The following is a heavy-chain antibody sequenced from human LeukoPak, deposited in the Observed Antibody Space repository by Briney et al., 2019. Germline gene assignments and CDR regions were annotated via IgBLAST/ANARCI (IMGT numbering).Heavy chain of an antibody. D-gene: IGHD1-26*01. J-gene: IGHJ4*02. CDR3: AKGGKWDVTPFDY. CDR2: ISGGGGST. Sequence: PGGSLRLSCAASGFNFKNAWMGWVRQAPGKGLEWVSTISGGGGSTYYADSVKGRFTISRDNSKNTLYLQVNSLRAEDTAVYYCAKGGKWDVTPFDYWGQGTLVTVSS. V-gene: IGHV3-23*01. CDR1: GFNFKNAW.